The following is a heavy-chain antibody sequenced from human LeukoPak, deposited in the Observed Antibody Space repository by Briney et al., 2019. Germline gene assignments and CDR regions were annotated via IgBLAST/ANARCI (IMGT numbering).Heavy chain of an antibody. CDR3: ARGKNYYDSSGYYHDAFDI. D-gene: IGHD3-22*01. J-gene: IGHJ3*02. Sequence: GGSLRLSCAASGFTFSSYDMPWVRQATGKGLEWVSGIASAGDTYYPGSVKGRFTISRENAKNSLYLQMNNLRAGDTAVYYCARGKNYYDSSGYYHDAFDIWGQGTMVTVSS. V-gene: IGHV3-13*01. CDR1: GFTFSSYD. CDR2: IASAGDT.